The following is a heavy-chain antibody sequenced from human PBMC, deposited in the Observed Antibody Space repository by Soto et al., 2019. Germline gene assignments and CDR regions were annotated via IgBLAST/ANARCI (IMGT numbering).Heavy chain of an antibody. V-gene: IGHV4-59*01. CDR2: PYYSGNT. J-gene: IGHJ4*02. D-gene: IGHD2-15*01. Sequence: PSETLSLTCTVSGGSISPFYWSWVRQPPGKGLEWIGYPYYSGNTNYNPSLKRRVTISVDASKNQVSLRLASVTAADTAGYYCARVGGVAARTFDYWGQGTVVTVSA. CDR3: ARVGGVAARTFDY. CDR1: GGSISPFY.